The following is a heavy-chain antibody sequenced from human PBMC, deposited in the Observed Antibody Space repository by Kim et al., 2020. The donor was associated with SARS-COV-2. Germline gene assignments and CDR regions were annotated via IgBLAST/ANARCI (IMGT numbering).Heavy chain of an antibody. V-gene: IGHV3-30*18. CDR2: ISYGGNSK. Sequence: GGSLRLSCAASGFTFSSFGMHWVRQAPGKGLEWVAVISYGGNSKYYADSVKGRFTISRDNSKNTLYLQMNSLRDEDTAVYYCAKRAEYSSSWGDIDYWGQGTLVTVSS. CDR1: GFTFSSFG. J-gene: IGHJ4*02. D-gene: IGHD6-13*01. CDR3: AKRAEYSSSWGDIDY.